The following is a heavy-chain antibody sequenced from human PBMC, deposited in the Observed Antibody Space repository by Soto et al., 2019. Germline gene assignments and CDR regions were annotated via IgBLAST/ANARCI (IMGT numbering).Heavy chain of an antibody. D-gene: IGHD5-18*01. CDR3: EKGDTRDS. Sequence: SLRLSCASSGFTFDIFAMEWIRQVPGKGLEWVSSISWNSATIAYADSVKGRFTISRDNANNVVYLQMNNLRAEDTAFYYCEKGDTRDSWGQGTLVTVSS. CDR2: ISWNSATI. J-gene: IGHJ4*02. V-gene: IGHV3-9*01. CDR1: GFTFDIFA.